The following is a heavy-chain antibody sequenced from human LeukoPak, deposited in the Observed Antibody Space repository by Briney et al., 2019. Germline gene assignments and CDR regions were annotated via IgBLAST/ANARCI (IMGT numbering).Heavy chain of an antibody. CDR3: AGDGYCSGGSCFNI. D-gene: IGHD2-15*01. J-gene: IGHJ3*02. V-gene: IGHV3-21*01. CDR2: ISSSSSYI. Sequence: GGSLRLSCAASGITFNAIHWVRQAPGKGLEWVSSISSSSSYIYYADSVKGRFTISRDNAKNSLYLQMNSLRAEDTAVYYCAGDGYCSGGSCFNIWGQGTMVTVSS. CDR1: GITFNA.